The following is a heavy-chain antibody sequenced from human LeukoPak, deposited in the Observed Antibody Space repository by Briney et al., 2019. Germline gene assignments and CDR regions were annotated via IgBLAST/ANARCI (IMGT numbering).Heavy chain of an antibody. CDR3: ARGAIPRYYFDY. V-gene: IGHV3-30*04. Sequence: GGSLRLSCAASGFTFSSYAMHWVRQAPGKGLEWVAVISYDGSNKYYADSVKGRFTISRDNSKNTLYLQMNSLRAVDTAVYYCARGAIPRYYFDYWGQGTLVTVSS. J-gene: IGHJ4*02. CDR1: GFTFSSYA. CDR2: ISYDGSNK.